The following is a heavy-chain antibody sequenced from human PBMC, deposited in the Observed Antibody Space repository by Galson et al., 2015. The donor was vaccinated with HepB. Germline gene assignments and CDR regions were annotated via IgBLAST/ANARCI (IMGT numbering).Heavy chain of an antibody. CDR1: GFTFSSHG. CDR3: ARYTTMAGGAALDV. J-gene: IGHJ6*04. V-gene: IGHV3-33*01. D-gene: IGHD3-10*01. CDR2: IWYDGSQK. Sequence: SLRLSCAASGFTFSSHGMHWVRQAPGKGLEWVAVIWYDGSQKYYVDSVKGRLTISRDNSKNMLYLQMNSLRAEDTAVYYCARYTTMAGGAALDVWGIGTTVTVSS.